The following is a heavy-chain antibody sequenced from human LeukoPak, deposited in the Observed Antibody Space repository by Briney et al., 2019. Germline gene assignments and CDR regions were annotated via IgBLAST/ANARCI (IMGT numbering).Heavy chain of an antibody. J-gene: IGHJ4*02. CDR3: AKVGGTATDY. CDR2: ISWNSGSI. D-gene: IGHD5-18*01. V-gene: IGHV3-9*01. Sequence: PGRSLRLSCAASGLTFDDYAMHWVRQAPGKGLEWVSGISWNSGSIGYADSVKGRFTISRDNAKNSLYLQMNSLRAEDTALYYCAKVGGTATDYWGQGTLVTVSS. CDR1: GLTFDDYA.